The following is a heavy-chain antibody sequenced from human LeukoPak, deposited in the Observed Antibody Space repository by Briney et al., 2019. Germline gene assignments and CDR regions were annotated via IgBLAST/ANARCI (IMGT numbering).Heavy chain of an antibody. CDR3: AREKVAEWLFYYMDV. CDR1: GYTFTSYY. J-gene: IGHJ6*03. Sequence: GASVKVSCKASGYTFTSYYMHWVRQAPGQGLEWMGWISAYNGNTNYAQKLQGRVTMTTDTSTSTAYMELRSLRSDDTAVYYCAREKVAEWLFYYMDVWGKGTTVTVSS. V-gene: IGHV1-18*04. D-gene: IGHD3-3*01. CDR2: ISAYNGNT.